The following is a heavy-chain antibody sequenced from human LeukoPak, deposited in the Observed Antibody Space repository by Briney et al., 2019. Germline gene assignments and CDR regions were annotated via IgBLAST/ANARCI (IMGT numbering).Heavy chain of an antibody. CDR1: GFTFDDYA. CDR3: AKTHFDDSSGYGPPGYFDY. J-gene: IGHJ4*02. Sequence: PGGSLRLSCAASGFTFDDYAMPWVRHAPGEGLGWVSLISGDGGSTYYADSVKGRFTISRDNSKNSLYLQMNSLRTEDTALYYCAKTHFDDSSGYGPPGYFDYWGQGTLVTVSS. CDR2: ISGDGGST. V-gene: IGHV3-43*02. D-gene: IGHD3-22*01.